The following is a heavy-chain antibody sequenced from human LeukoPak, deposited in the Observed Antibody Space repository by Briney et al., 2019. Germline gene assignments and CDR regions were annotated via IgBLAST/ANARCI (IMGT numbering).Heavy chain of an antibody. CDR3: ATYPYSSSSEEDY. Sequence: PSETLSLTCTVSGGSISSGSYYWSWIRQPAGKGLEWIGRIYTSGSTNYNPSLKSRVTISVDTSKNQFSLKLRSVTAADTAVYYCATYPYSSSSEEDYWGQGTLVTVSS. V-gene: IGHV4-61*02. CDR2: IYTSGST. CDR1: GGSISSGSYY. D-gene: IGHD6-6*01. J-gene: IGHJ4*02.